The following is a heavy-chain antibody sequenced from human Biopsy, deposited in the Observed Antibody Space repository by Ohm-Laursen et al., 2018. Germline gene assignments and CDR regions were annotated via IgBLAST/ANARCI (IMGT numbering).Heavy chain of an antibody. J-gene: IGHJ2*01. V-gene: IGHV4-59*08. CDR3: ARHAPSYSGSYWRYFDL. D-gene: IGHD1-26*01. Sequence: GTLSLTCTVSGGSISSYYWSWIRQPPGQGLEWIGYIYYTGSTNYNPSLKSRVTISVDTSMNHLSLRLTRVTAADTAVYYCARHAPSYSGSYWRYFDLWGRGTLVTVSS. CDR2: IYYTGST. CDR1: GGSISSYY.